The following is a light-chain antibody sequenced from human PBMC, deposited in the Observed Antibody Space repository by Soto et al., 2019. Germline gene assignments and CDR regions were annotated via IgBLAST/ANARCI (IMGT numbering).Light chain of an antibody. V-gene: IGKV1-9*01. CDR2: GTF. J-gene: IGKJ3*01. CDR3: QHLNNYPPFT. Sequence: IQLTQSPSSLSASVGDRVSITCRASQDIKTYLAWYEQKEGKAPKLLISGTFTLQSGVPSRFNGSGSGTDFTLTISRLQPEDFATYYCQHLNNYPPFTFGPGTKVDLE. CDR1: QDIKTY.